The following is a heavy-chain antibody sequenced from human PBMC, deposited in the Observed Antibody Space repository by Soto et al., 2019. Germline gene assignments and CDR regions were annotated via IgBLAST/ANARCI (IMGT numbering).Heavy chain of an antibody. CDR2: ISSSSGYI. J-gene: IGHJ4*02. CDR3: ARVLICGNSHFFDY. V-gene: IGHV3-21*04. CDR1: GFTFSTYT. Sequence: VHLVESGGGLVKPGGSLSLTCAASGFTFSTYTFAWVRQAPGKGLEWVSSISSSSGYIYYTDSVKGRFTISRDNAKDSLYLQMNSLRAEDTAMYYCARVLICGNSHFFDYWGQGTLVTVSS.